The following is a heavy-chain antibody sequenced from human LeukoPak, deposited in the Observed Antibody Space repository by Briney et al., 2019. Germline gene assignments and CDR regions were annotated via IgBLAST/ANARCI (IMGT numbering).Heavy chain of an antibody. CDR3: ARSHSSGWNLWFDP. CDR1: GGSISTYY. V-gene: IGHV4-59*01. CDR2: IYYTGSI. Sequence: SETLSLTCTVSGGSISTYYWSWIRQPPGKGLEWIGYIYYTGSINYSPSLKSRVTISVDTSKNQFSLRLSSVTAADTAVYYCARSHSSGWNLWFDPWGQGTLVTVSS. J-gene: IGHJ5*02. D-gene: IGHD6-19*01.